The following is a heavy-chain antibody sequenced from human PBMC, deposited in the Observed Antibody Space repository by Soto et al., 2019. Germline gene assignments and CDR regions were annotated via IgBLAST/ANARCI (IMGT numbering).Heavy chain of an antibody. CDR2: ISAYNGNT. J-gene: IGHJ3*02. CDR1: GYTFTSYG. V-gene: IGHV1-18*01. Sequence: ASVKVSCKASGYTFTSYGISWVRQAPGQGLEWMGWISAYNGNTNYAQKLQGRVTMTTDTSTSTAYMELRSLRSDDTAVYYCASRHRRADAFDIWGQGTMVTVSS. CDR3: ASRHRRADAFDI.